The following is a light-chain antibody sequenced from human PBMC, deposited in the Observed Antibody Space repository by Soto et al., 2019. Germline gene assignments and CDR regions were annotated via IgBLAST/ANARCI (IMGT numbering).Light chain of an antibody. J-gene: IGLJ1*01. Sequence: QSVLTQPASVSGSPGQSVTISCTGPRSDIGDSNFISWYQHSPGKAPRLLIYEVNNRPSGVSRRFSGSKAGNTASLTISGLLDDDEADYFCASFRSSTPLGYVFGTGTKVTVL. CDR1: RSDIGDSNF. V-gene: IGLV2-14*01. CDR2: EVN. CDR3: ASFRSSTPLGYV.